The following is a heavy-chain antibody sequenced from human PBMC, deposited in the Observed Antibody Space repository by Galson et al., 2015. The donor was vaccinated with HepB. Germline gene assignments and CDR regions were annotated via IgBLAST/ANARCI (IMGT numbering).Heavy chain of an antibody. CDR3: ARHPTGDQVVDY. V-gene: IGHV4-39*01. J-gene: IGHJ4*02. CDR1: GGSISSSSYY. CDR2: IYYSGST. D-gene: IGHD7-27*01. Sequence: ETLSLTCTVSGGSISSSSYYWGWIRQPPGKGLEWIGSIYYSGSTYYNPSLKSRVTISVDTSKNQFSLKLSSVTAADTAVYYCARHPTGDQVVDYWGQGTLVTVSS.